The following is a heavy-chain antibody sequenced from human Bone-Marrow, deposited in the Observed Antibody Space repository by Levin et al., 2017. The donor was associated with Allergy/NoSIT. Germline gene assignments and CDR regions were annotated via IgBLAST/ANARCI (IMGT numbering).Heavy chain of an antibody. CDR3: AKSYYGDYEGYNWFDS. Sequence: GESLKISCAASGFTFSRFAMSWVRQAPGKGLEWVSGISDSGAGTYYADSVKGRFTISRDNSKNTLYLQTNSLRGEDTAVYYCAKSYYGDYEGYNWFDSWGQGTLVTVSS. CDR1: GFTFSRFA. D-gene: IGHD4-17*01. CDR2: ISDSGAGT. J-gene: IGHJ5*01. V-gene: IGHV3-23*01.